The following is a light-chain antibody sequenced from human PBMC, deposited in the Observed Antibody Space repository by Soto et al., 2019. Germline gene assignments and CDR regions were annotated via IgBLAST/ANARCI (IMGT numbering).Light chain of an antibody. J-gene: IGKJ5*01. V-gene: IGKV3-15*01. CDR1: QSVSSN. CDR3: QQYNTWLPIP. Sequence: EIVMKKSLATLSVYPGERATLSCRASQSVSSNLAWYQQKPGQAPRLLIYGASTRATGIPARFSGSGSGTEFTLTISSLQSEDFAVYYCQQYNTWLPIPFCQVTRPEIK. CDR2: GAS.